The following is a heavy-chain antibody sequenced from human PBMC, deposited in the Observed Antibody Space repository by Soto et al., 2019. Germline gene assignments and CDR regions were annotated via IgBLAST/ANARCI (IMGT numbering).Heavy chain of an antibody. CDR2: IKQDGSEK. J-gene: IGHJ2*01. Sequence: GGSLRLSCAASGFTFSSYWMSWVRQAPGKGLEWVANIKQDGSEKNYKDSVKGRLTISRDNAKNSLSLQMNSLRAEDTAVYYCARRATTSAGYFDLWGRGSLVTVSS. D-gene: IGHD1-26*01. CDR3: ARRATTSAGYFDL. CDR1: GFTFSSYW. V-gene: IGHV3-7*01.